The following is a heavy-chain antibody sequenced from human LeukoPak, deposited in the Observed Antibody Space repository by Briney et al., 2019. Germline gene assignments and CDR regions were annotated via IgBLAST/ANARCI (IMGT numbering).Heavy chain of an antibody. V-gene: IGHV4-34*01. CDR2: INHSGST. CDR3: ARGRHGDYYLANWFDP. J-gene: IGHJ5*02. D-gene: IGHD4-17*01. Sequence: PSETLPLTCAVYGGSFSGYYWSWIRQPPGKGLEWIGEINHSGSTNYNPSLKSRVTISVDTSKNQSSLKLSTVTAADTAVYYCARGRHGDYYLANWFDPWGQGTLVTVSS. CDR1: GGSFSGYY.